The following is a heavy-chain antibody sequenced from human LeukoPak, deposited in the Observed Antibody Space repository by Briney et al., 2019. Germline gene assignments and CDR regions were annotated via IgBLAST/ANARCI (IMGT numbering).Heavy chain of an antibody. CDR1: GVSISSYY. Sequence: SETLSLTCTVSGVSISSYYWSWIRQPPGKGLEWIGYIYYSGSTNYNPSLKSRVTISVDTSKNQFSLKLSSVTAADTAVYYCARGSYAFDIWGQGTMVTVSS. V-gene: IGHV4-59*12. CDR2: IYYSGST. D-gene: IGHD6-19*01. CDR3: ARGSYAFDI. J-gene: IGHJ3*02.